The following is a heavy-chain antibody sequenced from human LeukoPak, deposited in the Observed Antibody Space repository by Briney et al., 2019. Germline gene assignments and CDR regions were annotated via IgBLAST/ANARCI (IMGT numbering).Heavy chain of an antibody. CDR3: ARLRPPYYYGSGSYYPLDY. D-gene: IGHD3-10*01. CDR1: GYSFTSYW. V-gene: IGHV5-10-1*01. J-gene: IGHJ4*02. Sequence: GESLKISFKGSGYSFTSYWISWVRQMPGKGLEWMGRIDPSDSYTNYSPSFQGHVTISADKSISTAYLQWSSLKASDTAMYYCARLRPPYYYGSGSYYPLDYWGQGTLVTVSS. CDR2: IDPSDSYT.